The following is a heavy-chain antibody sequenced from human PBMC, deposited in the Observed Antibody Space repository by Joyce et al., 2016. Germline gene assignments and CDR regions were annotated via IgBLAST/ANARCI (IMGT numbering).Heavy chain of an antibody. CDR1: GFTFSGHS. Sequence: QVKLVESGGGVVQPGRSLRLSCAASGFTFSGHSMHWVRQAPGKWLDWVAIISYDGKNTYYGDSMKGRFTISRDNSKNTVYLQVDSLRTEDTAVYYCARDGPKTTWDPGYYFDFWGQGTLVTVSS. CDR2: ISYDGKNT. D-gene: IGHD1-14*01. J-gene: IGHJ4*02. V-gene: IGHV3-30*04. CDR3: ARDGPKTTWDPGYYFDF.